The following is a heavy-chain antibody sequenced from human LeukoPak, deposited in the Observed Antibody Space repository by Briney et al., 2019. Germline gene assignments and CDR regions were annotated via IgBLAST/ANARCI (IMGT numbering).Heavy chain of an antibody. Sequence: GGSLRLSCAASGFTFDDYAMHWVRQAPGKGLEWVSLISWDGGSTYYADSVKGRFTISRDNSKNTLYLQMNSLRAEDTAVYYCAKGRLGVPRPLDYWGQGTLVTVSS. CDR2: ISWDGGST. D-gene: IGHD3-16*01. V-gene: IGHV3-43D*04. J-gene: IGHJ4*02. CDR1: GFTFDDYA. CDR3: AKGRLGVPRPLDY.